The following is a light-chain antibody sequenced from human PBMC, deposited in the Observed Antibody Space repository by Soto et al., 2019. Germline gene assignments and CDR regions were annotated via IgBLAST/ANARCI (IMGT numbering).Light chain of an antibody. V-gene: IGLV1-40*01. Sequence: QSVLTQPPSVSGAPGQRVTISCTGSSSNIGAGQDDHWYQQIPGTAPKLLIYGSTNRPSGVPDRFSGSKSGTSASLAITGLQAEDEADYYCQSYDNSLRVFGGGTQLTVL. CDR3: QSYDNSLRV. CDR1: SSNIGAGQD. CDR2: GST. J-gene: IGLJ3*02.